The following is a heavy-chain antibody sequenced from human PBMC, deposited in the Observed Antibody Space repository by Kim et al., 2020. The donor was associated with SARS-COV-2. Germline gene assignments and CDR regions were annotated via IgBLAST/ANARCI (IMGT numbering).Heavy chain of an antibody. CDR3: ARAFGSGSYLYWYFDL. CDR2: ISSSSSYT. V-gene: IGHV3-11*06. Sequence: GGSLRLSCAASGFTFSDYYMSWIRQAPGKGLEWVSYISSSSSYTNYADSVKGRFTISRDNAKNSLYLQMNSLRAEDTAVYYCARAFGSGSYLYWYFDLWGRGTLVTVSS. D-gene: IGHD1-26*01. CDR1: GFTFSDYY. J-gene: IGHJ2*01.